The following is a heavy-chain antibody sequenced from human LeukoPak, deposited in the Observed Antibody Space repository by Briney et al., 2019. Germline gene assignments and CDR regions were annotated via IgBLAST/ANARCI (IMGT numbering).Heavy chain of an antibody. CDR3: ARLYYYDSSGYYDAYYFDY. Sequence: SETLSLTCTVSGGSISSYYWSWIRQPPGKGLEWIGYIYYSGSTNYNPPLKSRVTISVDTSKNQFSLKLSSVTAADTAVYYCARLYYYDSSGYYDAYYFDYWGQGTLVTVSS. CDR1: GGSISSYY. D-gene: IGHD3-22*01. V-gene: IGHV4-59*08. CDR2: IYYSGST. J-gene: IGHJ4*02.